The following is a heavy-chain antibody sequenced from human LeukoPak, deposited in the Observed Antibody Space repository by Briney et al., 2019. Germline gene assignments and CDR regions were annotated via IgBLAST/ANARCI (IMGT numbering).Heavy chain of an antibody. V-gene: IGHV4-34*01. J-gene: IGHJ6*03. CDR2: INHSGST. Sequence: PSETLSLTCAVYGGSFSDYYWSWIRQPPGKGLECIGEINHSGSTNYNPSLKSRVTISVDTSKNQFSLKLSFVTAADTAVYYCALTMIRGAYYYMDVWGRGTTVTVSS. CDR3: ALTMIRGAYYYMDV. CDR1: GGSFSDYY. D-gene: IGHD3-10*01.